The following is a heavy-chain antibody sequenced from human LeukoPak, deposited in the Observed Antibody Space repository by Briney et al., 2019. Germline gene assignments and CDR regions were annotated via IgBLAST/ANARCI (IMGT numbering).Heavy chain of an antibody. J-gene: IGHJ4*02. CDR2: IFSGSSTI. CDR3: ARDQDYSFDY. Sequence: PGGSLRLSCAASGFTFSSYAMSWVRQAPGKGLEWVSYIFSGSSTINYADSVKGRFTISRDNGENSLYLQMKSLRDEDTAVYYCARDQDYSFDYWGQGTLVTVSS. V-gene: IGHV3-48*02. D-gene: IGHD2-15*01. CDR1: GFTFSSYA.